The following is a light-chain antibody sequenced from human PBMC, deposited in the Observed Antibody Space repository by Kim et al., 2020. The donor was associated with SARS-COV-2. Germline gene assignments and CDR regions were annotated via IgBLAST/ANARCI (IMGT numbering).Light chain of an antibody. CDR3: LQSSQFPFI. V-gene: IGKV2-24*01. Sequence: DIVMTQTPLFLPVTLGQPASISCKSSESLLHSDGNTYLNWLQQRPGQPPRLLIYKTSNRFPGVPDRFSGSGAGTHFTLRISTVEPEDVAVYYCLQSSQFPFIFGPGTKVDIK. CDR1: ESLLHSDGNTY. J-gene: IGKJ3*01. CDR2: KTS.